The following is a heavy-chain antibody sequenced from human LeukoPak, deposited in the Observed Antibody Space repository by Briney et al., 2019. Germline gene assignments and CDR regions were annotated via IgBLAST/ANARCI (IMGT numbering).Heavy chain of an antibody. D-gene: IGHD2-15*01. J-gene: IGHJ4*02. CDR1: GFTFSNAW. Sequence: GGSLRLSCAAPGFTFSNAWMSWVRQAPGKGLEWVGRIKSKTDGGTTDYAAPVKGRFTISRDDSKNTLYLQMNSLKTEDTAVYYCTTGLCSGGSCYRGIGFWYWGQGTLVTVSS. V-gene: IGHV3-15*01. CDR2: IKSKTDGGTT. CDR3: TTGLCSGGSCYRGIGFWY.